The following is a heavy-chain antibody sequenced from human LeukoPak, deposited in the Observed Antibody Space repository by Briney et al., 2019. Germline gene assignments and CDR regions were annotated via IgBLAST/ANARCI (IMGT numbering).Heavy chain of an antibody. V-gene: IGHV4-39*07. CDR1: GGSISTNSYS. Sequence: SETLSLTCIVSGGSISTNSYSWGWLRQPPGKGLEWIGTLYYNGNSYYTPSLERRVTITADTSKNQFSLNLNSVTAADTAIYHCARVYSSGWYQWFDPWGQGILVTVSS. D-gene: IGHD6-19*01. J-gene: IGHJ5*02. CDR3: ARVYSSGWYQWFDP. CDR2: LYYNGNS.